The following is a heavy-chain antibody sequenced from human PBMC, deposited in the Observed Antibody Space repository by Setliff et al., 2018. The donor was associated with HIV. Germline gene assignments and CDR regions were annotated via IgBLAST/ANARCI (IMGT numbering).Heavy chain of an antibody. CDR2: INAGNGDT. CDR3: ARHQAPYYGSSGYNPNWYFDL. V-gene: IGHV1-3*01. J-gene: IGHJ2*01. D-gene: IGHD3-22*01. CDR1: GYMFIAYG. Sequence: ASVKVSCKTSGYMFIAYGMSWVRQAPGQGLEWMGWINAGNGDTKYSQKFQGRVTITTDTSASTAYMELNSLSSEDTAVYYCARHQAPYYGSSGYNPNWYFDLWGRGTLVTVSS.